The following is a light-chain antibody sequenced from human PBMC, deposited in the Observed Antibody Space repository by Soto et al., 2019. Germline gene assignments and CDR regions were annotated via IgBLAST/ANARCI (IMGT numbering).Light chain of an antibody. V-gene: IGKV1-6*01. CDR3: LLDFSYFWA. CDR1: QGIRSA. CDR2: AAS. J-gene: IGKJ1*01. Sequence: AIQLTQSPSSLSASVGDRVTITCRSSQGIRSALGWYQQKPGKVPKLLIYAASTLQSGVPSRFSGSGSGTDFTLTISSLQPEDFATYYCLLDFSYFWAFGQVTKVDIK.